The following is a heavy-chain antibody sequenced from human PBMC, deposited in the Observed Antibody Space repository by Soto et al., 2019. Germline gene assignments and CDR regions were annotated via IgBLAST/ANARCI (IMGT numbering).Heavy chain of an antibody. CDR3: ARTADYVSGYYSGMDV. CDR2: IYYSGST. V-gene: IGHV4-31*03. Sequence: SEPLPVTYCVSRGSSSYGGYCCSLIRQHPGKGLEWIGYIYYSGSTYYNPSLKSRVTISVDTSKNQFSLKLSSVTAADTAVYYFARTADYVSGYYSGMDVWGHRTTVTGTS. CDR1: RGSSSYGGYC. J-gene: IGHJ6*02. D-gene: IGHD3-16*01.